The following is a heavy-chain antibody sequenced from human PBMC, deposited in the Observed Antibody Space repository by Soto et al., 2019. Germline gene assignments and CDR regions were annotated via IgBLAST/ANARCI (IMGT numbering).Heavy chain of an antibody. D-gene: IGHD6-13*01. Sequence: GASVKVSCKASGYTINSYGISWVRQAPGQGLEWMGWISAYSGSTNYAQKLQGRVTMTTDTSTSTAYMELRSLRSDDTAVYYCARSIAAAVDFDYWGQGTLVTVSS. CDR2: ISAYSGST. CDR3: ARSIAAAVDFDY. J-gene: IGHJ4*02. CDR1: GYTINSYG. V-gene: IGHV1-18*01.